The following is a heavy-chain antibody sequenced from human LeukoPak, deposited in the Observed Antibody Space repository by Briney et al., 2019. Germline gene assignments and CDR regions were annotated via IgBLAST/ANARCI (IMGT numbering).Heavy chain of an antibody. Sequence: GASVKVSCKASGYTFTSYYMHWVRQAPGQGLEWMGIINPSGGSTSYAQKFQGRVTMTRDTSTSTVYMELSSLRSEDTAVYYCARDRVPFRGYSYGTDAFDIWGQGTMVTVSS. J-gene: IGHJ3*02. D-gene: IGHD5-18*01. V-gene: IGHV1-46*01. CDR3: ARDRVPFRGYSYGTDAFDI. CDR1: GYTFTSYY. CDR2: INPSGGST.